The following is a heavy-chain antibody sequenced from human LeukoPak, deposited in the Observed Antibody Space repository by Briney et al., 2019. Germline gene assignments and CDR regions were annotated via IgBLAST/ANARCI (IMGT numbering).Heavy chain of an antibody. V-gene: IGHV4-34*01. D-gene: IGHD5-18*01. CDR1: GGSFSGYY. CDR2: INHSGST. J-gene: IGHJ4*02. Sequence: SETLSLTCAVYGGSFSGYYWSWIRQPPGKGLEWIGEINHSGSTNYNPSLKSRVTISVDTSKNQFSLKRSSVTAADTAVYYCARRRGYSYGLYFDYWGQGTLVTVSS. CDR3: ARRRGYSYGLYFDY.